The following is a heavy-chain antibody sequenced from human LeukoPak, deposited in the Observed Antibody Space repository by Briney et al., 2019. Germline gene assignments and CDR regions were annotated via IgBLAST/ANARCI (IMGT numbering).Heavy chain of an antibody. CDR1: GGSFSGYY. Sequence: PSETLSLTCAVYGGSFSGYYWSWIRQPPGKGLEWIGEINHSGSTNYNPSLKSRVTISVDTSKNQFSLKLSSVTAADTAVYYCARHLARYNWNVVGAFDIWGQGTMVTVSS. CDR3: ARHLARYNWNVVGAFDI. CDR2: INHSGST. V-gene: IGHV4-34*01. J-gene: IGHJ3*02. D-gene: IGHD1-1*01.